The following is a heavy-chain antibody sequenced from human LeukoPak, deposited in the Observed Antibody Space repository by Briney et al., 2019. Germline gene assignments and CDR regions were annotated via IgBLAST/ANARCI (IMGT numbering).Heavy chain of an antibody. CDR2: IYHSGSA. V-gene: IGHV4-38-2*01. CDR3: ARGDGSYPD. D-gene: IGHD2-15*01. J-gene: IGHJ4*02. Sequence: SETPSLTCAVSGYSISSGYYWGWIRQPPGKGLEWIGSIYHSGSASYNPSLKSRLTTSVDTSKNQFSLKLSSVTASDTAVYYCARGDGSYPDWGQGTLVTVSS. CDR1: GYSISSGYY.